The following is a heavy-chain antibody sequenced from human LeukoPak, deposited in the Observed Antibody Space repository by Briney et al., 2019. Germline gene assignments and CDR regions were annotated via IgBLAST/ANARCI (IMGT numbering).Heavy chain of an antibody. CDR2: ISGDTSHI. CDR3: ARVVFSGMDV. CDR1: GFTFSDYF. J-gene: IGHJ6*02. V-gene: IGHV3-21*01. D-gene: IGHD3-16*01. Sequence: GGSLRLSCAASGFTFSDYFINWVRQAPGKGLEWVSSISGDTSHIYCADSVKGRFTISRDNAKNSLYLQTNSLRADDTAVYYCARVVFSGMDVWGLGTTVTVSS.